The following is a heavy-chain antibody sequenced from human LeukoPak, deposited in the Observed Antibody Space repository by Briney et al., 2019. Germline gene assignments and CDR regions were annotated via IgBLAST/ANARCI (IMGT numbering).Heavy chain of an antibody. J-gene: IGHJ4*02. D-gene: IGHD1-14*01. Sequence: GGSLRLSCAASGFTSSSYWMHWVRQVPGKGLVWVARINPGGSSITYADSVKGRFTISRDNAKNTLYLQMDSLRAEDTGVYYCARGNQADDYWGQGTLVTVSS. CDR3: ARGNQADDY. CDR2: INPGGSSI. V-gene: IGHV3-74*01. CDR1: GFTSSSYW.